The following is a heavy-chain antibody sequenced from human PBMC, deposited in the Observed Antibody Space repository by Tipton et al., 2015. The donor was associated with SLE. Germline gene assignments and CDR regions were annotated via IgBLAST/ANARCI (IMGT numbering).Heavy chain of an antibody. J-gene: IGHJ4*02. V-gene: IGHV4-38-2*01. D-gene: IGHD3-3*01. CDR1: GYSISSGHF. Sequence: GLVKPSETLSLTCSVSGYSISSGHFWGWIRQPPGKGLEWIEIIYHTGSTYYNPSLKSRVTISLDTSKNQFSLSLTSVTAADTAVYYCARHDFRAVTPDSWGQGTLVTVSS. CDR3: ARHDFRAVTPDS. CDR2: IYHTGST.